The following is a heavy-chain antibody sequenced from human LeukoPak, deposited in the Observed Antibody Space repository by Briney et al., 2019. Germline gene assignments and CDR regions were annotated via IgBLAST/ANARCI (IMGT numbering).Heavy chain of an antibody. D-gene: IGHD3-22*01. CDR1: GFTFSSYW. J-gene: IGHJ3*02. CDR3: ARVKGYDSSGYGAFDI. Sequence: GGSLRLSCAASGFTFSSYWTSWVRQAPGKGLEWVANIKQDGSEKYYVDSVKGRFTISRDNAKNSLYLQMNSLRAEDTAVYYCARVKGYDSSGYGAFDIWGQGTMVTVSS. CDR2: IKQDGSEK. V-gene: IGHV3-7*01.